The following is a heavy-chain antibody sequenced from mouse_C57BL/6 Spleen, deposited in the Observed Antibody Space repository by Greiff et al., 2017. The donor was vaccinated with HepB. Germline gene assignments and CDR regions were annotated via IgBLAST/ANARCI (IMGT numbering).Heavy chain of an antibody. V-gene: IGHV5-4*01. CDR3: ARDGDSSGLYYFDY. J-gene: IGHJ2*01. D-gene: IGHD3-2*02. CDR1: GFTFSSYA. CDR2: ISDGGSYT. Sequence: EVKLVESGGGLVKPGGSLKLSCAASGFTFSSYAMSWVRQTPEKRLEWVATISDGGSYTYYPDNVKGRFTISRDNAKNNLYLQMSHLKSEDTAMYYCARDGDSSGLYYFDYWGQGTTLTVSS.